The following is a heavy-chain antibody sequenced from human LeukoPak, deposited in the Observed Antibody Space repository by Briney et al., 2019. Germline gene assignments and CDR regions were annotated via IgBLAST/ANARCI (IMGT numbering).Heavy chain of an antibody. Sequence: GGSLRLSCAASGFTFSSYAMSWVRQAPGKGLEWVSGISGSGDNTYYADSVKGRFTISRDNSKNTLYVQVNSLGTEDTAAYYCAKGSYYDSSGFFYFDYWGQGTLVTVSS. D-gene: IGHD3-22*01. CDR2: ISGSGDNT. J-gene: IGHJ4*02. CDR3: AKGSYYDSSGFFYFDY. CDR1: GFTFSSYA. V-gene: IGHV3-23*01.